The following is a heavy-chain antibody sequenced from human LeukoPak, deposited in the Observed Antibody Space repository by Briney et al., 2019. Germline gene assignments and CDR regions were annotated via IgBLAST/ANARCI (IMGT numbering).Heavy chain of an antibody. CDR1: GFTFSSYS. J-gene: IGHJ6*03. D-gene: IGHD3-10*01. CDR2: ISSSSSYI. Sequence: GGSLRLSCEASGFTFSSYSMNLVRQAPGKGLEWVSSISSSSSYINYADSLKGRFTISRDNAKNSLYLQMNSLRAEDTAVYYCARSELGYNYYYMDVWGKGTTVTISS. V-gene: IGHV3-21*01. CDR3: ARSELGYNYYYMDV.